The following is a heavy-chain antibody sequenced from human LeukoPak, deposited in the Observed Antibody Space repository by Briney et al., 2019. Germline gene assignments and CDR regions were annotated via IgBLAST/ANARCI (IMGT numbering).Heavy chain of an antibody. CDR2: IYSGGST. Sequence: GGSLRLSCAASGFTDSSNYMSWVRQAPGKGLEWVSVIYSGGSTYYADSVKGRFTISRDNSKNTLYLQMNSLRAEDTAVYYCARDAYGCSGGSCYSYYYYYMDVWGKGTTVTVSS. CDR1: GFTDSSNY. D-gene: IGHD2-15*01. J-gene: IGHJ6*03. CDR3: ARDAYGCSGGSCYSYYYYYMDV. V-gene: IGHV3-53*01.